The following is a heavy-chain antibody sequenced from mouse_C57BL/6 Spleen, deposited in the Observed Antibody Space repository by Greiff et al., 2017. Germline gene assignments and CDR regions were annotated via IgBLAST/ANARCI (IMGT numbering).Heavy chain of an antibody. CDR2: IYPGDGDT. CDR3: ARCDFDY. Sequence: QVQLQQSGAELVKPGASVKISCKASGYAFSRYWMNWVKQRPGKGLEWIGQIYPGDGDTNYKGRFKGKATLTADKSSSTAYMQLSSLTSEDSAVYFCARCDFDYWGQGTTLTVSS. V-gene: IGHV1-80*01. CDR1: GYAFSRYW. J-gene: IGHJ2*01.